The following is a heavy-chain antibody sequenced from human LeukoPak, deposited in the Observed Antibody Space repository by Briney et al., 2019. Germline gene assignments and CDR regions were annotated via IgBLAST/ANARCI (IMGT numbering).Heavy chain of an antibody. CDR2: IYYSGST. CDR3: ARTGGLYCSGGSCYSADDAFDI. CDR1: GGSISSYY. V-gene: IGHV4-59*08. Sequence: SETLSLTCTVSGGSISSYYWSWIRQPPGKGLEWIGYIYYSGSTNYNPSLKSRVTISVDTSKNQFSLKLSSVTAADTAVYYCARTGGLYCSGGSCYSADDAFDIWGQGTMVTVSS. J-gene: IGHJ3*02. D-gene: IGHD2-15*01.